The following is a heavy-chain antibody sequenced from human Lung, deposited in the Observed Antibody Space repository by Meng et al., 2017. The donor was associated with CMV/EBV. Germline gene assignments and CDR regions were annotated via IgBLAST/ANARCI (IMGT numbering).Heavy chain of an antibody. CDR2: IIPILGIA. D-gene: IGHD6-19*01. V-gene: IGHV1-69*02. Sequence: XVSXXASGGTFSSYTIRWVLQAPGQGVAWMGRIIPILGIANYDQKFQGRVTITEDNSTSTGYMELSSPTSEEKAVYYWARARSSCWYLAYYFDYWGQGTXVPVSS. J-gene: IGHJ4*02. CDR1: GGTFSSYT. CDR3: ARARSSCWYLAYYFDY.